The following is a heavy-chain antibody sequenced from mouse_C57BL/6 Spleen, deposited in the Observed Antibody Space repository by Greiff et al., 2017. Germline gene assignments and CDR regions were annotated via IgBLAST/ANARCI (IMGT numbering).Heavy chain of an antibody. V-gene: IGHV5-17*01. CDR1: GFTFSDYG. CDR3: ARVLWFDY. Sequence: EVKLQESGGGLVKPGGSLKLSCAASGFTFSDYGMHWVRQAPEKGLEWVAYISSGSSTIYYADTVKGRCTISRDNAKNTLFLQMTSLSSEATVMYYCARVLWFDYWGKGTTLTVSS. J-gene: IGHJ2*01. CDR2: ISSGSSTI.